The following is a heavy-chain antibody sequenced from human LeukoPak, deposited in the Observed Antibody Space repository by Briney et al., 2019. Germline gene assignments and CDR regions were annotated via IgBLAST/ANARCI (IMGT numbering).Heavy chain of an antibody. J-gene: IGHJ4*02. CDR2: IVASSGST. Sequence: HPGGSLRLSCAASGLSISNSAMSWVRQAPGKGLEWVSLIVASSGSTFYADSVKGRFTISRDSSKNTLYLQMNSLRAEDMAVYYCAKGAYDYIEMGYFDYWGQGTLVTVSS. CDR1: GLSISNSA. D-gene: IGHD5-12*01. CDR3: AKGAYDYIEMGYFDY. V-gene: IGHV3-23*01.